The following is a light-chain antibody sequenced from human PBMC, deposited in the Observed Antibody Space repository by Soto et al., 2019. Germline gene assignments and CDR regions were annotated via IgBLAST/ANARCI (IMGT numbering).Light chain of an antibody. CDR2: GAS. CDR1: QSVTSTY. J-gene: IGKJ2*01. CDR3: QQYDHSPVT. Sequence: EIVMTQSPATLSVSPGARATLSCRASQSVTSTYLAWYQQKPGQAPRLLIHGASSRATGIPDRFSGSGSGTDFTLTITRLEPEDFAVYYCQQYDHSPVTFGQGTKVDIK. V-gene: IGKV3-20*01.